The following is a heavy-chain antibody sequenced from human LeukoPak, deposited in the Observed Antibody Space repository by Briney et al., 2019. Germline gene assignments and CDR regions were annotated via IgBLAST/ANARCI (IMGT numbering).Heavy chain of an antibody. V-gene: IGHV1-8*03. Sequence: ASVKVSCKASGYTFTSYDINWVRQATGQGLEWMGWKNPDSGHTGYAQKFQGRVTITRDTSISTVYMELSSLRSEDTAVYYCARGRKSGGYFYYMDVWGKGTTVTVSS. CDR3: ARGRKSGGYFYYMDV. CDR2: KNPDSGHT. CDR1: GYTFTSYD. J-gene: IGHJ6*03. D-gene: IGHD1-14*01.